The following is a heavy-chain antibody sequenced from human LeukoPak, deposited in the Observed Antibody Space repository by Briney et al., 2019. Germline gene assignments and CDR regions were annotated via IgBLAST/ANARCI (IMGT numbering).Heavy chain of an antibody. CDR2: IHYSGRT. J-gene: IGHJ4*02. D-gene: IGHD3-10*01. CDR1: GDYITSNH. CDR3: ARHQEGTGAFDF. V-gene: IGHV4-59*08. Sequence: PSETLSLTCTVSGDYITSNHWSWFRNPPGQGLEWIGYIHYSGRTNYIPSLKSRVTISVDTSKNQFSLKLSSVTAEDTAVYYCARHQEGTGAFDFWGQGTLVTVSS.